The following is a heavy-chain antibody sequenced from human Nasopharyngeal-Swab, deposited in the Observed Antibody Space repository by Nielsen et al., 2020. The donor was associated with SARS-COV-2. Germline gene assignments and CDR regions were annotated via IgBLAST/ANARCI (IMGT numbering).Heavy chain of an antibody. V-gene: IGHV3-30*03. J-gene: IGHJ4*02. CDR1: GFTFSSYG. CDR2: ISYDGSNK. Sequence: GESLKISCAASGFTFSSYGMHWVRQAPGKGLEWVAVISYDGSNKYYADSVKGRFTISRDNSKNTLYLQMNSLRAEDTAVYYCARGSSSSWYILDYWGQGTLVTVSS. D-gene: IGHD6-13*01. CDR3: ARGSSSSWYILDY.